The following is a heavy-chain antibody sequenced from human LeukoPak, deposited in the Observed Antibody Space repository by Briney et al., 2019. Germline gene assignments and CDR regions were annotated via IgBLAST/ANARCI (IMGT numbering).Heavy chain of an antibody. D-gene: IGHD3-22*01. V-gene: IGHV3-33*01. CDR3: ARDREYYYDSSGYYSLVGAFDI. CDR2: IWYDGSNK. CDR1: GFTFSSYG. J-gene: IGHJ3*02. Sequence: GGSLRLSCAASGFTFSSYGMHWVRQAPGKGLEWVAVIWYDGSNKYYADSVKGRFTISRGNSKNTLYLQMNSLRAEDTAVYYCARDREYYYDSSGYYSLVGAFDIWGQGTMVTVSS.